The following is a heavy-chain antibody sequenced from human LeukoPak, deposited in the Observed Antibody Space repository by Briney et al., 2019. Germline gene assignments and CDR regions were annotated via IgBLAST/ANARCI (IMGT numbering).Heavy chain of an antibody. CDR1: GFTFSSYA. CDR2: ISYDGSNR. J-gene: IGHJ4*02. D-gene: IGHD6-19*01. V-gene: IGHV3-30*18. Sequence: GGSLRLSCAVSGFTFSSYAMHWVRQAPGKGLEWVAVISYDGSNRYYADSVKGRFSISRDNSKNTLPLQMSSLRAEDTAVYYCVKAGHSSGWATTNFDYWGQGTLVTVSS. CDR3: VKAGHSSGWATTNFDY.